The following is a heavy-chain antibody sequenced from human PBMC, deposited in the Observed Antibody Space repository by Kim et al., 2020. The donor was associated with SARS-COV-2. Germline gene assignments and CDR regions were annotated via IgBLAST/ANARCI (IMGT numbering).Heavy chain of an antibody. Sequence: GGSLRLSCAASGFTFSSYSMNWVRQAPGKGLEWVSSISSSSSYIYYADSVKGRFTISRDNAKNSLYLQMNSLRAEDTAVYYCAREGWIAVVVIESYYFDYWGQGTLVTVSS. CDR2: ISSSSSYI. V-gene: IGHV3-21*01. D-gene: IGHD3-22*01. CDR3: AREGWIAVVVIESYYFDY. CDR1: GFTFSSYS. J-gene: IGHJ4*02.